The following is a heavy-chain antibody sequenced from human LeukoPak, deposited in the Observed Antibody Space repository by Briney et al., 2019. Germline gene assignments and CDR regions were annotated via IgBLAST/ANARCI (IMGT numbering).Heavy chain of an antibody. CDR3: ARRVTAIGYYYYGMDV. V-gene: IGHV4-59*01. CDR1: GGSISSYY. CDR2: IYYSGST. J-gene: IGHJ6*02. Sequence: SETLSLTCTVSGGSISSYYWSWIRQPPGKGLEWIGYIYYSGSTNYNPSLKSRVTISVDTSKNQFSLKLSSVTAADTAVYYCARRVTAIGYYYYGMDVWGQGTTVTVSS. D-gene: IGHD2-21*02.